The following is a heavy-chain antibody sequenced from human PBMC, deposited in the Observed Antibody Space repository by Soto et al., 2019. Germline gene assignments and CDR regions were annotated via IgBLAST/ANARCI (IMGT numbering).Heavy chain of an antibody. CDR2: FDPEDGET. CDR1: GYTLTELS. V-gene: IGHV1-24*01. CDR3: ATHGGFTGRHICFDP. Sequence: GASVKVSCKVSGYTLTELSMHWVRQAPGKGLEWMGGFDPEDGETIYAQKFQGRVTMTEDTSTDTAYMELSSLRSEDTAVYYCATHGGFTGRHICFDPWGRGPLVTVSS. J-gene: IGHJ5*02. D-gene: IGHD1-26*01.